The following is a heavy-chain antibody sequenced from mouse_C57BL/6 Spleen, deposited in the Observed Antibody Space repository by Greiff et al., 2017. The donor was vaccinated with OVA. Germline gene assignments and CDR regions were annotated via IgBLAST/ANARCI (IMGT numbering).Heavy chain of an antibody. CDR3: ARGGPYYGSSPWFAY. V-gene: IGHV1-81*01. CDR1: GYTFTSYG. J-gene: IGHJ3*01. D-gene: IGHD1-1*01. Sequence: VQGVESGAELARPGASVKLSCKASGYTFTSYGISWVKQRTGQGLEWIGEIYPRSGNTYHNEKFKGKATLTADKSSSTAYMELRSLTSEDSAVYFCARGGPYYGSSPWFAYWGQGTLVTVSA. CDR2: IYPRSGNT.